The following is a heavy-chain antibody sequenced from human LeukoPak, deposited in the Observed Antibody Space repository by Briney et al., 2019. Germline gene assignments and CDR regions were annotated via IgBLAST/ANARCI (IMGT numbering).Heavy chain of an antibody. CDR1: GFTFSDYY. V-gene: IGHV3-11*04. Sequence: PGGSLRLSCAASGFTFSDYYMSWIRQAPGKGLEWVSYISSSGSTIYYADSVKGRFTISRDNAKNSLYLQMNSLRAEDTAVYYCARARGYYYDRESYFDYWGQGTLVTVSS. CDR2: ISSSGSTI. J-gene: IGHJ4*02. CDR3: ARARGYYYDRESYFDY. D-gene: IGHD3-22*01.